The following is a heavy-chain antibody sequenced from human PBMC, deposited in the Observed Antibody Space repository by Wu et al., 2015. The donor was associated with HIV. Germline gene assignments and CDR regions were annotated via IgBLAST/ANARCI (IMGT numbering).Heavy chain of an antibody. D-gene: IGHD4-17*01. Sequence: QVQLVQSGAEVKKPGASVKVSCKASGYSFTTHGISWVRQAPGQGLEWMGWINPNSGGTNYAQKFQGRVTMTRDTSISTAYMELSRLRSDDTAVYYCARRLRTPNWFDPWGQGTLVTVSS. V-gene: IGHV1-2*02. CDR2: INPNSGGT. J-gene: IGHJ5*02. CDR3: ARRLRTPNWFDP. CDR1: GYSFTTHG.